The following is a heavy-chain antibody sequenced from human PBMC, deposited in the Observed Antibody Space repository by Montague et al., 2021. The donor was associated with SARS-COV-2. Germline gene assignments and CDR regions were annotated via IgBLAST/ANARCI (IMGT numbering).Heavy chain of an antibody. J-gene: IGHJ6*02. V-gene: IGHV4-59*08. CDR2: IYYSGSI. CDR1: GGSISGYY. CDR3: AGRRRWAMEV. D-gene: IGHD1-26*01. Sequence: SETLSLTCSVSGGSISGYYWSWIRQPPGKGLEWIGYIYYSGSINYNPSLKSRLTISVDTSKNQFSLKLSSVTAADTAVYYCAGRRRWAMEVWGQGTTVTVSS.